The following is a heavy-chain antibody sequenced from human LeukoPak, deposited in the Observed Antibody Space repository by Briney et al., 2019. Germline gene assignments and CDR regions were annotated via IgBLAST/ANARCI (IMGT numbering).Heavy chain of an antibody. V-gene: IGHV4-34*01. Sequence: SETLSLTCAVYGGSFSGYYWGWIRQPPGKGLEWIGSIYHSGSTNYNPSLKSRVTISVDKSKNQFSLKLSSVTAADTAVYYCARDRDYGVGYYYYYMDVWGKGTTVTVSS. J-gene: IGHJ6*03. CDR3: ARDRDYGVGYYYYYMDV. CDR1: GGSFSGYY. D-gene: IGHD3-16*01. CDR2: IYHSGST.